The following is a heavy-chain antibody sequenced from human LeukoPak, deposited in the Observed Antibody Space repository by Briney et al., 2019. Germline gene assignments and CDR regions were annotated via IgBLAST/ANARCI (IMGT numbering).Heavy chain of an antibody. Sequence: GRSLRLPCAASGFTFGSYAMHWVRQAPGRGLEWVAGISYDGTNKYYEDSVKGRFTISRDNSKNTLYLQMNSLRTDDTAVYYCARESPACGEDCYFDYWGQGTLVTVSS. CDR1: GFTFGSYA. CDR3: ARESPACGEDCYFDY. V-gene: IGHV3-30-3*01. CDR2: ISYDGTNK. D-gene: IGHD2-21*02. J-gene: IGHJ4*02.